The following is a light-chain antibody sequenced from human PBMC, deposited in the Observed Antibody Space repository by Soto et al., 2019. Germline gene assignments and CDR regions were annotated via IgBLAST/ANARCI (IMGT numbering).Light chain of an antibody. CDR3: QQSYSIPLT. J-gene: IGKJ4*01. Sequence: DIQMTQSPSSLSASVGDRVTITCRASQSIFIYLNWYQQKPGKAPNLLIYAASSLHSGVPSRFSGSGSGTDFTLTISSLQREDFATYYCQQSYSIPLTFGGGTKVEIK. V-gene: IGKV1-39*01. CDR1: QSIFIY. CDR2: AAS.